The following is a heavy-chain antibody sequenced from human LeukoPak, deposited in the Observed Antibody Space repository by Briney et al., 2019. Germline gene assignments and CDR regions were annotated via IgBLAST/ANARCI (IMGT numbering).Heavy chain of an antibody. CDR3: ARGRPHGNDY. D-gene: IGHD4-23*01. CDR2: INHNGNVN. CDR1: GFTFSSYW. V-gene: IGHV3-7*01. Sequence: TGGSLRLSCAASGFTFSSYWMNWARRAPGKGLEWVASINHNGNVNYYVDSVKGRFTISRDNAKNSLYLQMNSLRVEDTAVYYCARGRPHGNDYWGQGTLVTVSS. J-gene: IGHJ4*02.